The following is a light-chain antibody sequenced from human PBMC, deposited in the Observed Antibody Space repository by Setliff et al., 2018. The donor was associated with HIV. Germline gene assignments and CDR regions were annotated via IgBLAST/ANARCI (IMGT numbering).Light chain of an antibody. Sequence: QSVLTQPPSVSGAPGQRVTIFCTGGPSTIGPGHDVHWYQQLPGTAPKLLVYGSRNRPSGVPDRFSGSKSGNSASLAITGLQAEDEGDYYCQTYDTRLNIYVFGTGTKVPS. CDR1: PSTIGPGHD. CDR3: QTYDTRLNIYV. V-gene: IGLV1-40*01. CDR2: GSR. J-gene: IGLJ1*01.